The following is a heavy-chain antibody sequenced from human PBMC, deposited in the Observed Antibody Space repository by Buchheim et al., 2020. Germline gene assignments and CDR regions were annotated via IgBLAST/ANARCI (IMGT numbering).Heavy chain of an antibody. CDR2: INHSGST. D-gene: IGHD2-2*01. CDR3: ARVYTSLVVPAAKSRVDV. V-gene: IGHV4-34*01. J-gene: IGHJ6*02. CDR1: GGSFSGYY. Sequence: QVQLQESGPGLVKPSETLSLTCAVYGGSFSGYYWSWIRQPPGKGLEWIGEINHSGSTNYNPSLKSRVTISVDTSKNQFSLKLSSVTAADTAVYYCARVYTSLVVPAAKSRVDVWGQGTT.